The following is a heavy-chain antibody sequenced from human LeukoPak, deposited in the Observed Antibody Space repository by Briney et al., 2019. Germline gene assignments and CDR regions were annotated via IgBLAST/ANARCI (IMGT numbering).Heavy chain of an antibody. V-gene: IGHV3-23*01. CDR3: ATRKLHDFFRYYYGMDV. CDR2: ISGSGGST. D-gene: IGHD3-3*01. Sequence: GGSLRLSCAASGFTFSSYAMSWVRQAPGKGLEWVSAISGSGGSTYYADSVKGRFTISRDNSKNTLYLQMNSLRAEDTAVYYSATRKLHDFFRYYYGMDVWGQGTTVTVSS. J-gene: IGHJ6*02. CDR1: GFTFSSYA.